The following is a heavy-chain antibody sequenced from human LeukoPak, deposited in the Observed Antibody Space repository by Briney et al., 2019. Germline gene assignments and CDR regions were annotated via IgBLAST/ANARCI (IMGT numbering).Heavy chain of an antibody. CDR2: INCNSGGT. V-gene: IGHV1-2*02. CDR3: ARSDQQVAYDAFYI. J-gene: IGHJ3*02. CDR1: GYTFTAYY. Sequence: ASVTVSCTASGYTFTAYYMHWVRQAPGQGLEWMGWINCNSGGTKYAQIFQGRVTMTRDTSFSTAYMELSRLRSDDTAVSDCARSDQQVAYDAFYICGDGKVLTVSS. D-gene: IGHD6-13*01.